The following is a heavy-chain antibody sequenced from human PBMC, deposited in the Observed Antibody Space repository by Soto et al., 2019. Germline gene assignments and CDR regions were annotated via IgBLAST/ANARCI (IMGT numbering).Heavy chain of an antibody. D-gene: IGHD3-16*01. CDR1: GYTLTTYY. J-gene: IGHJ4*02. CDR2: INPSSGST. V-gene: IGHV1-46*01. CDR3: ARDRGRGTAGADY. Sequence: QVQLVQSGPEVRKPGASVKVSCKASGYTLTTYYIYWVRQAPRQGLEWMGRINPSSGSTNFAPKFQGRLTMTRDTSTSKVTKEFSSLRSDDTSVYYCARDRGRGTAGADYWGQGTLVTVSS.